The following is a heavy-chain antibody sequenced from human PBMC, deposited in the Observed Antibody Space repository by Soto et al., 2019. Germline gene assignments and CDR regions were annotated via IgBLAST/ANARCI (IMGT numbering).Heavy chain of an antibody. V-gene: IGHV3-23*01. J-gene: IGHJ4*02. CDR1: GFTFISYA. Sequence: PGGSLRLSCAASGFTFISYAMSWVRQAPGKGLEWVSAISGSGGSTYYADSVKGRFTISRDNSKNTLYLQMNSLRAEDTAVYYCAKARPYSSSWQRRAPFDYWGQGTLVTVSS. CDR2: ISGSGGST. CDR3: AKARPYSSSWQRRAPFDY. D-gene: IGHD6-13*01.